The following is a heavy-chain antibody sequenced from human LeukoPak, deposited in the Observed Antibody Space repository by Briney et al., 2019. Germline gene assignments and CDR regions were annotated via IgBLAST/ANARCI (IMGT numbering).Heavy chain of an antibody. CDR3: ARSDSGIAAAGMVRKIDY. CDR2: IYYTGGT. J-gene: IGHJ4*02. Sequence: SETLSLTCTVSGGSITNYYWAWIRQPPGKGLEWIGNIYYTGGTKYNPSLRSRVTISVDTSKNQFSLKLSSVTAADTAVYYCARSDSGIAAAGMVRKIDYWGQRTLVTVSS. V-gene: IGHV4-59*12. D-gene: IGHD6-13*01. CDR1: GGSITNYY.